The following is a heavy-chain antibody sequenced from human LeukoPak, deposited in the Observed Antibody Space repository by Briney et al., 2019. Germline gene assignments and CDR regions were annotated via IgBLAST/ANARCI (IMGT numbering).Heavy chain of an antibody. Sequence: SETLSLTCTVSGGSISSYYWSWIRQPPGKGLEWIGYIYYSGSTNYNPSLKSRVTISVDTSKNQFSLKLSSVTAADTAVYYCARIRYCSSTSCPWGQGTLVTVSS. CDR3: ARIRYCSSTSCP. D-gene: IGHD2-2*01. V-gene: IGHV4-59*08. J-gene: IGHJ5*02. CDR1: GGSISSYY. CDR2: IYYSGST.